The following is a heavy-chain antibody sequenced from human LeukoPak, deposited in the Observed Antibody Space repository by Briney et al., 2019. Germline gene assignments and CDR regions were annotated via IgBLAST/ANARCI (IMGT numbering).Heavy chain of an antibody. CDR2: ISGSSNSI. CDR1: GFTFSSYG. D-gene: IGHD3-10*02. Sequence: GGSLRLSCAASGFTFSSYGMDWVRQAPGKGLEWVSYISGSSNSIYHADSVKGRLTISRDNAKNSLYLQMNSLRAEDTAVYYCAELGITMIGGVWGKGTTVTISS. J-gene: IGHJ6*04. CDR3: AELGITMIGGV. V-gene: IGHV3-48*01.